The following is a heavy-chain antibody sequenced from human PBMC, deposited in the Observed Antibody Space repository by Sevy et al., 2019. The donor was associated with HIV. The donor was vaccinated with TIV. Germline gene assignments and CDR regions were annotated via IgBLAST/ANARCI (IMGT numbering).Heavy chain of an antibody. CDR3: AKYQYSYVPHYYFDY. J-gene: IGHJ4*02. CDR2: ISSSGSTI. V-gene: IGHV3-11*01. D-gene: IGHD5-18*01. Sequence: GGSLRLSCAASGFTFSDYYMSWIRQAPGKGLEWVSYISSSGSTIYYADSVKGRFTISRDNAKNSLYLQMNSLRAEDTAVYYCAKYQYSYVPHYYFDYWGQGTLVTVSS. CDR1: GFTFSDYY.